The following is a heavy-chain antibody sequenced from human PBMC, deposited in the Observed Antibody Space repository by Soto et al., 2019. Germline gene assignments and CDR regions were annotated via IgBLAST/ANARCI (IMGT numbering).Heavy chain of an antibody. Sequence: QAQLVQSGAEVKKPGSSVKVSCKASGGTFSNYAISWVRQAPGQGLEWMGGIIPLFRTPDYSQKFQGRVSITADESTSTAYMELSSLRSEDTAVYYCARDQDRLQLGGNDYYAMDVWGQGTTVTVSS. J-gene: IGHJ6*02. D-gene: IGHD5-12*01. CDR2: IIPLFRTP. CDR3: ARDQDRLQLGGNDYYAMDV. CDR1: GGTFSNYA. V-gene: IGHV1-69*12.